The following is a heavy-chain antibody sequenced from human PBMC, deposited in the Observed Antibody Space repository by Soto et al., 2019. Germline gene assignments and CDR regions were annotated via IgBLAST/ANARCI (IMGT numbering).Heavy chain of an antibody. CDR3: AXXXAAGTDY. CDR2: IYHSGST. Sequence: QVQLQESGPGLVKPSGTLSLTCAVSGGSISSSNWWSWVRQPPGKGLEWIGEIYHSGSTNYNPSLKXXVXIXXDKSKNPFSLKLSSVTAADTAVXXCAXXXAAGTDYWGQGTLVTVSS. V-gene: IGHV4-4*02. CDR1: GGSISSSNW. J-gene: IGHJ4*02. D-gene: IGHD6-13*01.